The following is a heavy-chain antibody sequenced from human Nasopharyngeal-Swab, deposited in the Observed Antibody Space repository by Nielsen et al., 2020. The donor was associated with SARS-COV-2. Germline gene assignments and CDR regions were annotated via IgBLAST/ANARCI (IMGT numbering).Heavy chain of an antibody. CDR3: ARDRTTIFGVVISVYYYGMDV. J-gene: IGHJ6*02. CDR1: GFTFDDYA. CDR2: ISWDSGNI. D-gene: IGHD3-3*01. V-gene: IGHV3-9*01. Sequence: SLKISCAASGFTFDDYAIHWVRQAPGRGLEWVSGISWDSGNIGYADSVKGRFTISRDNAKNSLYLQMNTLRAEDTAVYYCARDRTTIFGVVISVYYYGMDVWGQGTTVTVSS.